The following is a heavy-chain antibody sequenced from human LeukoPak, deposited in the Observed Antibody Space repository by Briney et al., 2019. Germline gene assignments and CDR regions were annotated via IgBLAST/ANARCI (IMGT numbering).Heavy chain of an antibody. CDR3: ARMYYDILTGYYSGAFDI. CDR2: INAGNGNT. V-gene: IGHV1-3*01. Sequence: ASVKVSRKASGYTFTSYAMHWMRQAPGQRLEWMGWINAGNGNTKYSQKFQGRVTITRDTSASTAYMELSSLRSEDTAVYYCARMYYDILTGYYSGAFDIWGQGTMVTVSS. D-gene: IGHD3-9*01. J-gene: IGHJ3*02. CDR1: GYTFTSYA.